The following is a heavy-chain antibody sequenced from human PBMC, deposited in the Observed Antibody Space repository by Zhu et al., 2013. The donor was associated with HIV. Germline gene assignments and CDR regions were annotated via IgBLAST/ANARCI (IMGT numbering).Heavy chain of an antibody. Sequence: QVQLVQSGAEVKKPGASVKVSCKASGYTFTSYYMHWVRQAPGQGLEWMGIINPSGGSTSYAQKFQGRVTMTRDTSTSTVYMELSSLRSEDTAVYYCVWGGYCSGGSCYVLEGWFDPWGQGTLVTVSS. CDR1: GYTFTSYY. V-gene: IGHV1-46*01. CDR3: VWGGYCSGGSCYVLEGWFDP. J-gene: IGHJ5*02. D-gene: IGHD2-15*01. CDR2: INPSGGST.